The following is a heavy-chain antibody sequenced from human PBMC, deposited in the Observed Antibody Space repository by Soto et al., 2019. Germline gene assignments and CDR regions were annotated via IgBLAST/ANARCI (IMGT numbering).Heavy chain of an antibody. CDR3: ARGRRRVYYLDY. J-gene: IGHJ4*02. CDR2: IKYDGSAT. V-gene: IGHV3-74*01. CDR1: GFDFNNDW. Sequence: EVQVVESGGGLVQPGGSLRLSCAVSGFDFNNDWMHWVRQAPGKGLVWVSRIKYDGSATNYADPVKGRFTISRDNAKNTLFLQMNDLRVEDTAVYYCARGRRRVYYLDYWGQGTLVTVSS.